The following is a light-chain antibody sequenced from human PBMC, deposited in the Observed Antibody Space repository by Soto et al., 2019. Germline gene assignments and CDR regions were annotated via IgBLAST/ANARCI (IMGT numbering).Light chain of an antibody. V-gene: IGKV3-15*01. CDR2: GQX. J-gene: IGKJ4*02. CDR3: HQYNMWPTRM. CDR1: DSVRTN. Sequence: VVLTQTPAILALSPGESATLAXRASDSVRTNLSWYQQKTGQXTRIIXXGQXTRATGIPARFIGSGSGKEFTLTISSLQSEYFSVYYCHQYNMWPTRMFGGGTKVDI.